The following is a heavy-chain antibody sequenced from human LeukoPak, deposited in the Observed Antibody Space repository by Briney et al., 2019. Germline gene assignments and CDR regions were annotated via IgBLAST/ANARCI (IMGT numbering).Heavy chain of an antibody. D-gene: IGHD6-13*01. CDR2: IIPIFGTA. Sequence: GSSVKVSCKASGGTFISYAISWVRQAPGQGLEWMGRIIPIFGTANYAQKFHGRVTITTDESTSTAYMELSSLRSEDTAVYYCARDLIAAAGPLATTWVMDVWGKGTTVTVSS. V-gene: IGHV1-69*05. CDR3: ARDLIAAAGPLATTWVMDV. CDR1: GGTFISYA. J-gene: IGHJ6*04.